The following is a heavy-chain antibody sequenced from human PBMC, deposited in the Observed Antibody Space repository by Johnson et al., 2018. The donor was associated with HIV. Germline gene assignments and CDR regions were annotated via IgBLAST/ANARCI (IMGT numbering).Heavy chain of an antibody. J-gene: IGHJ3*02. Sequence: VQLVESGGGLVQPGRSLRLSCAASGFTFDDYAMHWVRQAPGKGLEWVSGISWNSGSIGYADSVKGRFTISRDNAKNSLYLQMNSLRAEDTALYYCAKGRRWLQWDDAFDIWGQGTMVTVSS. CDR2: ISWNSGSI. CDR3: AKGRRWLQWDDAFDI. CDR1: GFTFDDYA. V-gene: IGHV3-9*01. D-gene: IGHD5-24*01.